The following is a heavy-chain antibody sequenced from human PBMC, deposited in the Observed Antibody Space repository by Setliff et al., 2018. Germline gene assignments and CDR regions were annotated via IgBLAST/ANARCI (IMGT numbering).Heavy chain of an antibody. CDR1: DDSISSRHYY. CDR3: ARARRGYSSGYYVFDY. D-gene: IGHD3-22*01. V-gene: IGHV4-61*09. J-gene: IGHJ4*02. CDR2: IYTSGST. Sequence: PSETLSLTCTVSDDSISSRHYYWSWIRQPAGKGLEWIGHIYTSGSTNYNPSLKSRVTISVDTSKNQFSLKLSSVTAADTAVYYCARARRGYSSGYYVFDYWGQGTLVTVSS.